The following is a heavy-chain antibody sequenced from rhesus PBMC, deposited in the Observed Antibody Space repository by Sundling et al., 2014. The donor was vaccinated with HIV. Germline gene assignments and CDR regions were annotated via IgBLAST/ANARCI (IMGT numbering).Heavy chain of an antibody. CDR2: IYWDDDK. D-gene: IGHD2-39*01. V-gene: IGHV2S1*01. CDR3: ARVHVVYGLDS. J-gene: IGHJ6*01. Sequence: QVTLKESGPALVKPTQTLTLTCTFSGFSLSTSGLGVGWIRQPPGKALEWLTNIYWDDDKYYSTSLKRRLTISKDTSKNQVILTMTNMDPVDTATYYCARVHVVYGLDSWGQGVVVTVSS. CDR1: GFSLSTSGLG.